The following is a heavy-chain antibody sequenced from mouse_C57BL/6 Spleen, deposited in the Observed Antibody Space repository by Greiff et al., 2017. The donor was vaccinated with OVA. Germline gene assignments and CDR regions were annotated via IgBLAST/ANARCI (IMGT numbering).Heavy chain of an antibody. V-gene: IGHV1-55*01. CDR2: IYPGSGST. Sequence: QVQLQQPGAELVKPGASVKMSCKASGYTFTSYWITWVKQRPGQGLEWIGDIYPGSGSTNYNEKFKSKATLTVDTSSSTAYMQLSSLTSEDSAVYYCARSRYGNYGDYFDYWGQGTTLTVSS. D-gene: IGHD2-10*02. CDR1: GYTFTSYW. J-gene: IGHJ2*01. CDR3: ARSRYGNYGDYFDY.